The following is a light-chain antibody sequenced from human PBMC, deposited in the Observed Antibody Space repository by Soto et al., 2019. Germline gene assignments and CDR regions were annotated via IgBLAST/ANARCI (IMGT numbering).Light chain of an antibody. J-gene: IGKJ1*01. CDR2: AAS. Sequence: DIRMTQSPSSLSASAGDRVTITCRASQSIGRSLNWYQQKPGKAPKPLIYAASSLQSGVPSRFSGSGSGTDFTLTISSLQPDDFATYYCQQSSITPPTFGQGTKVDIK. CDR1: QSIGRS. V-gene: IGKV1-39*01. CDR3: QQSSITPPT.